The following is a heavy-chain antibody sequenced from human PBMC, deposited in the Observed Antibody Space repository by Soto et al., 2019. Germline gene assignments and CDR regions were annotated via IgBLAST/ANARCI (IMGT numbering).Heavy chain of an antibody. V-gene: IGHV4-34*01. CDR2: INHSGST. D-gene: IGHD3-10*01. CDR1: GGSFSGYY. CDR3: ARGRTRGHYYGSGSPPLYFDY. Sequence: SETLSLTCAVYGGSFSGYYWSWIRQPPGKGLEWIGEINHSGSTNYNPSLKSRVTISVDTSKNQFSLKLSSVTAADTAVYYCARGRTRGHYYGSGSPPLYFDYWGQGTLVTVSS. J-gene: IGHJ4*02.